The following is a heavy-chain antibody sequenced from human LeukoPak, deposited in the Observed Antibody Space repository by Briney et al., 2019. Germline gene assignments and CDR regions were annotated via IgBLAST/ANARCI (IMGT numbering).Heavy chain of an antibody. D-gene: IGHD5-18*01. CDR3: ARQADTAMVSLDY. J-gene: IGHJ4*02. CDR2: IYPGDSDT. CDR1: GYSFTSYW. V-gene: IGHV5-51*01. Sequence: GESLKISCQGSGYSFTSYWIGWVRQMPGKGLEWMGIIYPGDSDTRYSPSFQGQVTISADKSISTAYLQWSSLKASDTAMYYCARQADTAMVSLDYWGQGTLVTVSS.